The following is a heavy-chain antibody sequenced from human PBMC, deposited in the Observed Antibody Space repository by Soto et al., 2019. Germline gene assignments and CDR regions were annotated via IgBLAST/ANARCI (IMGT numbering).Heavy chain of an antibody. V-gene: IGHV4-39*07. CDR3: ARGGYSGYDYVY. D-gene: IGHD5-12*01. CDR1: GGSISTSAYY. Sequence: PSQTLSLTCTVSGGSISTSAYYWGWIHQPPGKGLEWIGTIYYSGTSYHNPSLKSRVTISVDTSKNQFSLKLSSVTAADTAVYYCARGGYSGYDYVYCGEGTLVTVSS. J-gene: IGHJ4*02. CDR2: IYYSGTS.